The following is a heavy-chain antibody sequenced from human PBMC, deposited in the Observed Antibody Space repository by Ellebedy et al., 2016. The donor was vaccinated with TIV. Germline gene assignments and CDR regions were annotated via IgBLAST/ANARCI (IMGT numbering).Heavy chain of an antibody. D-gene: IGHD3-3*01. CDR3: AREAPNYDSWFNP. V-gene: IGHV3-7*01. CDR2: IKQDGREK. CDR1: GFTFSLYW. Sequence: GESLKISXAASGFTFSLYWMSWVRQAPGKGLEWVAHIKQDGREKYYVDSVKGRFTISRDNAKNSLYLQMNSLRAEDTAVYYCAREAPNYDSWFNPWGQGTLVTVSS. J-gene: IGHJ5*02.